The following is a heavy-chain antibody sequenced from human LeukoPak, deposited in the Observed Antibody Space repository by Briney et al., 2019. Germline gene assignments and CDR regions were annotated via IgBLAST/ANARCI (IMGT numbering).Heavy chain of an antibody. Sequence: GGSLRLSCAVSGITLSNYGMSWVRQAPGKGLEWVAGISDSGGRTNYADSVKGRFTISRDNPKNTLYVQMNSLRAEDTAVYFCAKRGVVIRVILVGFHKEANYFDSWGQGALVTVSS. V-gene: IGHV3-23*01. J-gene: IGHJ4*02. CDR2: ISDSGGRT. CDR1: GITLSNYG. CDR3: AKRGVVIRVILVGFHKEANYFDS. D-gene: IGHD3-22*01.